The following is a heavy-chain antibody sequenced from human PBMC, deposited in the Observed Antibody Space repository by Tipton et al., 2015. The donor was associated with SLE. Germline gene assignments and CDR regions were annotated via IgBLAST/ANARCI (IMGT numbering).Heavy chain of an antibody. D-gene: IGHD3-10*01. Sequence: TLSLTCTVSGGSISSGAHYWSWIRQSAGKGLEWIGRIYASGSTSGSANYNPSLKSRVTISVDTSKNQFSLKLTSVTAADTAVYFCARARNYFGSGLNWFDSWGQGTLVTVSS. CDR1: GGSISSGAHY. V-gene: IGHV4-61*02. CDR2: IYASGSTSGSA. CDR3: ARARNYFGSGLNWFDS. J-gene: IGHJ5*01.